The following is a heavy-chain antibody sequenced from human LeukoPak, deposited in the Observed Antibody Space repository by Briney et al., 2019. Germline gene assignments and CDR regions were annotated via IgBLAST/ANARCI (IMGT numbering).Heavy chain of an antibody. Sequence: PSETLSLTCSVSGGSISSYYWIWIRRSAGKGLEWIGRIYTSENTNYNPSLKSRVTMSIDTSKNQFSLKLRSVTAADTAVYYCARVVQSYWYFDLWGRGTPVTVSS. V-gene: IGHV4-4*07. CDR2: IYTSENT. CDR3: ARVVQSYWYFDL. J-gene: IGHJ2*01. CDR1: GGSISSYY.